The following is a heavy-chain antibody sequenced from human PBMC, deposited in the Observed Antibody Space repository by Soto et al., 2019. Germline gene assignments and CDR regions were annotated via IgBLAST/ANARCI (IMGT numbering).Heavy chain of an antibody. V-gene: IGHV3-74*01. Sequence: GGSLRLSCAASGFTFSGYWMHWVRHVPGKGLVWVSRIKGDGSSTSYADSVKGRFTISRDNAKNTLYLQMNSLRAEDTAVYYCARDPFGATTYWGQGTLVTVSS. J-gene: IGHJ4*02. CDR2: IKGDGSST. CDR3: ARDPFGATTY. D-gene: IGHD1-26*01. CDR1: GFTFSGYW.